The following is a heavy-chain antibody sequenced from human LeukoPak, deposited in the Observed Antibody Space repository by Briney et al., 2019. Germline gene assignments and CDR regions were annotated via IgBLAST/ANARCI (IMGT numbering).Heavy chain of an antibody. CDR3: ASAYYDSSTI. J-gene: IGHJ3*02. CDR2: ISWNSGSI. CDR1: GFTFDDYA. V-gene: IGHV3-9*01. Sequence: GGSLRLSCAASGFTFDDYAMHWVRQAPGKGLEWVSGISWNSGSIGYADSVKGRFTISRDNAKNSLYLQMNSLRAEDTAVYYCASAYYDSSTIWGQGTMVTVSS. D-gene: IGHD3-22*01.